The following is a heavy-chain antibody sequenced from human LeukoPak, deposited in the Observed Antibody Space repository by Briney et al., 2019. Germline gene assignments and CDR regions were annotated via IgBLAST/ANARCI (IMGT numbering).Heavy chain of an antibody. J-gene: IGHJ6*02. CDR2: ISSSGSTI. D-gene: IGHD4-17*01. CDR1: GFTFSDYY. V-gene: IGHV3-11*01. CDR3: ARDNGDYLYYYYGMDV. Sequence: GGSLRLSCAASGFTFSDYYMSWIRQAPGKGLEWVSYISSSGSTIYYADSVKGRFTISRDNAKNSLYLQMNSLGAEDTAVYYCARDNGDYLYYYYGMDVWGQGTTVTVSS.